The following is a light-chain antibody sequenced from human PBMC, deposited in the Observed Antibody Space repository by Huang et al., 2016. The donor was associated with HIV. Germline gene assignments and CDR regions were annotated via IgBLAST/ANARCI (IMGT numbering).Light chain of an antibody. CDR2: WAS. CDR1: QSVLYNSNNKNY. V-gene: IGKV4-1*01. CDR3: QQYYNTPLT. J-gene: IGKJ4*01. Sequence: DIVMTQSPESLAVSLGERDTINCKSSQSVLYNSNNKNYLAWYKQKPGQPPELLIKWASTRESGVPDRFSGSGSGTDFTLTISGRQTEDVSVYYCQQYYNTPLTFGGGTKVEIK.